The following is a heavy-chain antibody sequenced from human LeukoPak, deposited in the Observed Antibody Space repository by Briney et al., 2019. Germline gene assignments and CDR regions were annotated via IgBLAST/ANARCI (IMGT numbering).Heavy chain of an antibody. V-gene: IGHV3-23*01. D-gene: IGHD6-13*01. CDR2: ISGSGDTT. Sequence: GGSLRLSCATPGFTFSSYVLTWVRQAPGMGLEWVSAISGSGDTTYYADSVKGRFTISRDNSKNTLYLQMNSLRAEDTAVYYCAKDRSIAAAGSAHWGQGTLVTVSS. CDR3: AKDRSIAAAGSAH. CDR1: GFTFSSYV. J-gene: IGHJ4*02.